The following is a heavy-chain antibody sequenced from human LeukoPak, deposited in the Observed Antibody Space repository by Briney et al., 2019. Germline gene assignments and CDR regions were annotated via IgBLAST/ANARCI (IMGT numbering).Heavy chain of an antibody. D-gene: IGHD6-13*01. Sequence: EASVKVSCKASGYTFISYGINWVRQAPGQGLEWMGWISGYNGNTNYERKFQGRVTMTTDTSTSTVYMELRSLTSDDTAVYYCARQSSSWYGADDFDYWGQGTLVTVSS. CDR3: ARQSSSWYGADDFDY. CDR2: ISGYNGNT. V-gene: IGHV1-18*01. CDR1: GYTFISYG. J-gene: IGHJ4*02.